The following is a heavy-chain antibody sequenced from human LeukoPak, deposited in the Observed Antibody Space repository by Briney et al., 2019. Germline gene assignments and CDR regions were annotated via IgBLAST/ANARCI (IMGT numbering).Heavy chain of an antibody. D-gene: IGHD6-6*01. J-gene: IGHJ3*02. V-gene: IGHV1-8*03. Sequence: ASVKVSCKASGYTFTSYDINWVRQATGQGLEWMGWMNPNSGNTGYAQKFQGRVTITRNTSISTAYMELSSLRSEDTAVYYCWVGGSSSSAFDIWGQGTMVTVSS. CDR1: GYTFTSYD. CDR3: WVGGSSSSAFDI. CDR2: MNPNSGNT.